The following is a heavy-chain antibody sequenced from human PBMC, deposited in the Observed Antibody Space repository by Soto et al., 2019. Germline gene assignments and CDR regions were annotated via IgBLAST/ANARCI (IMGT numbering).Heavy chain of an antibody. CDR3: ARMVKDFGVVTPGDYYYYGMDV. D-gene: IGHD3-3*01. CDR2: IIPIFGTA. V-gene: IGHV1-69*13. CDR1: GGTFSSYA. Sequence: GPPVKVSCKASGGTFSSYAISWVRQAPGQGLEWMGGIIPIFGTANYAQKFQGRVTITADESTSTAYTELSSLRSEDTAVYYCARMVKDFGVVTPGDYYYYGMDVWGQGTTVTVSS. J-gene: IGHJ6*02.